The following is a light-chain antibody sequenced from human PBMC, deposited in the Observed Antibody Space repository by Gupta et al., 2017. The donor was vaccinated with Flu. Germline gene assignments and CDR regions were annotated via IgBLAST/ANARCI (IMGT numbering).Light chain of an antibody. CDR1: SGSVSTNYY. CDR3: VLYMGSGIWV. Sequence: QPVVTQELSFSVSPGGTLTLTCVLRSGSVSTNYYTSWFQQTPGLAPRTLIYSTNRRSAGVPDRFSGSILGSKAALTITGAQEDEESDYYGVLYMGSGIWVFGGGTKVTVL. CDR2: STN. J-gene: IGLJ3*02. V-gene: IGLV8-61*01.